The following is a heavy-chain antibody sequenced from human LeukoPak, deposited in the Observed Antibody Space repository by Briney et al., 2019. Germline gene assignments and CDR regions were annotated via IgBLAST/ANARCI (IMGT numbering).Heavy chain of an antibody. CDR3: AREFTMIVVVGVFDI. CDR2: ISGSGDTV. J-gene: IGHJ3*02. CDR1: GFSFNAYY. V-gene: IGHV3-11*01. D-gene: IGHD3-22*01. Sequence: SGGSLRLSCAASGFSFNAYYMTWIRQAPGKGPEWLSSISGSGDTVYYADSVRGRFTVSRDNARSSLYLQIDGLRAEDTAFYYCAREFTMIVVVGVFDIWGQGTLVTVSS.